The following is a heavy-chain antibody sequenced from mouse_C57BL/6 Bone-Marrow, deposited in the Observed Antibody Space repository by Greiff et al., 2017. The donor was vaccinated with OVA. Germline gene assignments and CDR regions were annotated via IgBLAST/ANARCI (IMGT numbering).Heavy chain of an antibody. CDR3: ARDYSNSFAY. Sequence: EVQRVESGGGLVKPGGSLKLSCAASGFTFSSYAMSWVRQTPEKRLEWVATISDGGSYTYYPDNVKGRFTISRDNAKNNLYLQMSHLKSEDTAMYYCARDYSNSFAYWGQGTLVTVSA. CDR1: GFTFSSYA. V-gene: IGHV5-4*01. CDR2: ISDGGSYT. D-gene: IGHD2-5*01. J-gene: IGHJ3*01.